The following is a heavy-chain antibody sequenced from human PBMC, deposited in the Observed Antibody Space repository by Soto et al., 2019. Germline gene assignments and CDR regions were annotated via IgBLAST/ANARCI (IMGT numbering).Heavy chain of an antibody. V-gene: IGHV4-39*01. J-gene: IGHJ5*02. CDR2: IYYSGST. CDR1: GGSISSSSYY. D-gene: IGHD2-8*01. Sequence: QLQLQESGPGLVKPSETLSLTCTVSGGSISSSSYYWGWIRQPPGKGLEWIGSIYYSGSTYYNPSLKSRVTISVDTSKNQFSLKLSSVTAADTAVYYCARHGLYGMAKGSWFDPWGQGTLVTVSS. CDR3: ARHGLYGMAKGSWFDP.